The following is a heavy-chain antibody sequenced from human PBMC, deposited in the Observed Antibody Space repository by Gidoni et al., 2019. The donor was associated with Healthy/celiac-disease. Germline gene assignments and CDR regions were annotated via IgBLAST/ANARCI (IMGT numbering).Heavy chain of an antibody. J-gene: IGHJ4*02. D-gene: IGHD4-17*01. CDR3: ARDGKDGDYLGY. CDR2: IIPIFGTA. V-gene: IGHV1-69*06. CDR1: GGTFSSYA. Sequence: QVQLVHSGAEVKKPGSSVKVSCKASGGTFSSYAISWVRQAPGQGLECMGEIIPIFGTANYAQKFQSRVTITADKSTSTAYMELSSLRSEDTAVYYCARDGKDGDYLGYWGQGTLVTVSS.